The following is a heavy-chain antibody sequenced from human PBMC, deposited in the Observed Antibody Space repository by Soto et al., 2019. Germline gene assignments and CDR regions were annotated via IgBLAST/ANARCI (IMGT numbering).Heavy chain of an antibody. D-gene: IGHD2-15*01. CDR1: GGSISSGGYY. V-gene: IGHV4-31*03. J-gene: IGHJ4*02. Sequence: SETLSLTCTVSGGSISSGGYYWSWIRQHPGKGLEWIGYIYYSGSTYYNPSLKSRVTISVDTSKNQFSLKLSSVTAADTAVYYCARYCSGGSCYGIDYWGQGTLVTVSS. CDR3: ARYCSGGSCYGIDY. CDR2: IYYSGST.